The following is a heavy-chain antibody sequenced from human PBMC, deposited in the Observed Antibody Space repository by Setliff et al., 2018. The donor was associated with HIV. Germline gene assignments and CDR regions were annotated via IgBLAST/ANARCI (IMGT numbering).Heavy chain of an antibody. CDR2: IYYSGST. CDR1: GGSISSHY. CDR3: AREYYYKNFDY. D-gene: IGHD3-22*01. Sequence: SETLSLTCTVSGGSISSHYWSWIRQPPGKGLEWIGSIYYSGSTNYNPSLKSRVTISVDTSKNQFSLKLSSVTAADTAVYYCAREYYYKNFDYWGQGTLVTVSS. V-gene: IGHV4-59*11. J-gene: IGHJ4*02.